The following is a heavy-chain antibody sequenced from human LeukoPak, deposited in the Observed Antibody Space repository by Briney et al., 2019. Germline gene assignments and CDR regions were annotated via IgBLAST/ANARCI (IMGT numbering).Heavy chain of an antibody. Sequence: GGSLRLSCTASGFTVSSNYMNWVRQAPGKGLEWVSVIYSGGSTYYADSVKGRFTISRDNSKNTLYLQMTSLRVEDTAVYYCARDFCSAGSGYPDNWGQGTLVTVSS. J-gene: IGHJ4*02. CDR2: IYSGGST. V-gene: IGHV3-66*01. CDR3: ARDFCSAGSGYPDN. CDR1: GFTVSSNY. D-gene: IGHD2-15*01.